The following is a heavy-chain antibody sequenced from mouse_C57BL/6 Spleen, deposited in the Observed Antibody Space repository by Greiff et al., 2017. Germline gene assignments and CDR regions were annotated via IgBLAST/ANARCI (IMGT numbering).Heavy chain of an antibody. CDR1: GYTFTSYW. CDR3: ARSSTDYSNLYYAMDY. J-gene: IGHJ4*01. D-gene: IGHD2-5*01. CDR2: IDPSDSYT. Sequence: QVQLQQPGAELVRPGTSVKLSCKASGYTFTSYWMHWVKQRPGQGLEWIGVIDPSDSYTNYNQKFKGKATLTVDTSSSTAYMQLSSLTSEDSAVYYCARSSTDYSNLYYAMDYWGQGASVTVSS. V-gene: IGHV1-59*01.